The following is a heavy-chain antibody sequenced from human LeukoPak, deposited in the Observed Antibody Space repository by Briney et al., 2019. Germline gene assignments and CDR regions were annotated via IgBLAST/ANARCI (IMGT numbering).Heavy chain of an antibody. CDR1: GFIFSNYW. CDR2: IKYDGSET. V-gene: IGHV3-7*01. D-gene: IGHD2-2*02. Sequence: GGSLRLSCEASGFIFSNYWMSWVRQAPGKGLEWVANIKYDGSETYYVDSVKGRFTISRDNTKSSLYLQMNSLRDEDTAVYYCARDIGDCSSLSCYNHYYYMDVWGKGITVTVSS. CDR3: ARDIGDCSSLSCYNHYYYMDV. J-gene: IGHJ6*03.